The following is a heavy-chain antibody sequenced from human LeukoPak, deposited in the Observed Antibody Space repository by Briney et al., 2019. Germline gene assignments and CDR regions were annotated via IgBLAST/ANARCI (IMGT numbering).Heavy chain of an antibody. J-gene: IGHJ4*02. CDR2: ISGSGGST. CDR3: AKVRLRSVGNPNFDY. D-gene: IGHD4-17*01. V-gene: IGHV3-23*01. CDR1: GFTFDDYG. Sequence: PGGSLRLSCAASGFTFDDYGMSWVRQAPGKGLEWVSAISGSGGSTYYADSVKGRFTISRDNSKNTLYLQMNSLRAEDTAVYYCAKVRLRSVGNPNFDYWGQGTLVTVSS.